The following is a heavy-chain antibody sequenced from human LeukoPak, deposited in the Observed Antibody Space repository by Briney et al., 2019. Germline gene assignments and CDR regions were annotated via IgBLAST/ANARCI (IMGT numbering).Heavy chain of an antibody. V-gene: IGHV3-23*01. CDR1: GLTFSNAW. Sequence: GGSLRLSCVASGLTFSNAWMSWVRQAPGKGLEWVSAISGSGGSTYYADSVKGRFTISRDNSKNTLYLQMNSLRAEDTAVYYCAKDGGPSVWGSSKYYFDYWGQGTLVTVSS. D-gene: IGHD3-16*01. CDR2: ISGSGGST. CDR3: AKDGGPSVWGSSKYYFDY. J-gene: IGHJ4*02.